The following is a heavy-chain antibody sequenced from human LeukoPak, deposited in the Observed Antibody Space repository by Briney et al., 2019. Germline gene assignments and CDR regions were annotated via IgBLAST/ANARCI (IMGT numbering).Heavy chain of an antibody. CDR2: ISAYNGNT. J-gene: IGHJ6*02. CDR3: ARGKGCSSTSCYVSQAQTRRPNYYYGMDV. Sequence: ASVKVSCKASGYTFTSYGISWVRQAPGQGLEWMGWISAYNGNTNYAQKLQGRVTMTTDTSTSTAYMELRSLRSDDTAVYYCARGKGCSSTSCYVSQAQTRRPNYYYGMDVWGQGTTVTVSS. V-gene: IGHV1-18*01. D-gene: IGHD2-2*01. CDR1: GYTFTSYG.